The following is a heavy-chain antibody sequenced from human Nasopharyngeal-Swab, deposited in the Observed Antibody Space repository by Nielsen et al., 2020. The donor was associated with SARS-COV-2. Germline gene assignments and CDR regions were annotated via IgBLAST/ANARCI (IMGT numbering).Heavy chain of an antibody. CDR1: GFTFSSES. J-gene: IGHJ4*02. Sequence: GGALRLTWAASGFTFSSESMNWDRQAPGKGLEWVSSISSSSSYIYYADSVKGRFTISRDNAKNSLYLQMNSLRAEDTAVYYCARDPGRWVRGVYYWGQGTLVTVSS. D-gene: IGHD3-10*01. CDR3: ARDPGRWVRGVYY. V-gene: IGHV3-21*01. CDR2: ISSSSSYI.